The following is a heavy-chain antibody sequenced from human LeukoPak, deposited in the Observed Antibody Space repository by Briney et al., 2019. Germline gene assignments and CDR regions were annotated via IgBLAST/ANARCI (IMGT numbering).Heavy chain of an antibody. CDR3: AGPYYDIYSY. J-gene: IGHJ4*02. Sequence: SGTLSLTCAVSGGSISSSNWWSWVRQPPGKGLEWIGSIYYSGSTYYNPSLKSRVTISVDTSKNQFSLKLSSVTAADTAVYYCAGPYYDIYSYWGQGTLVTVSS. CDR2: IYYSGST. V-gene: IGHV4-4*02. CDR1: GGSISSSNW. D-gene: IGHD3-9*01.